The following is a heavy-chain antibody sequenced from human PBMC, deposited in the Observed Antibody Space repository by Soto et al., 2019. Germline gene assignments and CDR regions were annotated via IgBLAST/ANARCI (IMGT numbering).Heavy chain of an antibody. CDR1: GYTFTGYY. J-gene: IGHJ6*03. Sequence: QVQLVQSGAEVKKPGASVTVSCNASGYTFTGYYRHWMRQAPGQGLEWMGWINPNSGETDYAQNFQGWVTMTRDMSISTAYMELSGLKSNDTAGYYWARGGGLNYYYYNAVWGKGTTVTVSS. CDR2: INPNSGET. V-gene: IGHV1-2*04. CDR3: ARGGGLNYYYYNAV.